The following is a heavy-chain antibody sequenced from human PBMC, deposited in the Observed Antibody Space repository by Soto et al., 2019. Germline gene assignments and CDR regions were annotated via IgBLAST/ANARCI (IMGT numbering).Heavy chain of an antibody. CDR2: IYYSGST. J-gene: IGHJ6*02. Sequence: PSETLSLTCTVSGGSISSGGYYWSWIRQHPGKGLEWIGYIYYSGSTYYNPSLKSRVTISVDTSKNQFSLKLSSVTAADTAVYYCARDPSPAGHPYYYYGMDVWGQGITVTVSS. CDR1: GGSISSGGYY. D-gene: IGHD6-19*01. V-gene: IGHV4-31*03. CDR3: ARDPSPAGHPYYYYGMDV.